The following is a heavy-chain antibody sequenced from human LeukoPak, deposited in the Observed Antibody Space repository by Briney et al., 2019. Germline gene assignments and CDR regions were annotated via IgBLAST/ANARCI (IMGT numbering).Heavy chain of an antibody. CDR1: GFAVSSNL. CDR2: IYGAGNI. CDR3: ARDLRLLWFGESRGMDV. Sequence: GGSLRLSCAASGFAVSSNLMNWVRLAPGMGLQWVSIIYGAGNIYYADSVRGRFTISRDNSENTVYLQMNSLRAEDTAVYYCARDLRLLWFGESRGMDVWGKGTTVTVSS. J-gene: IGHJ6*03. D-gene: IGHD3-10*01. V-gene: IGHV3-66*01.